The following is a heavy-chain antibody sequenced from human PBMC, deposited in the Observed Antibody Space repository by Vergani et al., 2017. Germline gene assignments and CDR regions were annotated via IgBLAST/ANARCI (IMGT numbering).Heavy chain of an antibody. CDR2: ISGSGGST. V-gene: IGHV3-23*01. CDR3: AKDKARAYDSSGYYYEPNWFDR. Sequence: EVQLLESGGGLVQPGGSLRLSCAASGFTFSSYAMSWVRQAPGKGLEWVSAISGSGGSTYYADSVKGRFTISRDNSKNTLYLQMNSLRAEDTAVYYCAKDKARAYDSSGYYYEPNWFDRWGQGTLVTVSS. J-gene: IGHJ5*02. D-gene: IGHD3-22*01. CDR1: GFTFSSYA.